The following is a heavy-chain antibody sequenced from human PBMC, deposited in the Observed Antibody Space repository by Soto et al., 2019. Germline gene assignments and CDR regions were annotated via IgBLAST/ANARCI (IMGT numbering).Heavy chain of an antibody. CDR1: GFTFDDYA. J-gene: IGHJ4*02. CDR2: ISGSDDST. Sequence: PGGSLRLSCAASGFTFDDYAMHWVRQAPGKGLEWVSVISGSDDSTYYADSVKGRFTISRDNSKNTLYLQMNSLRAEDTAVYYCAKRSSSSTFDYWGQGTLVTSPQ. D-gene: IGHD6-6*01. V-gene: IGHV3-23*01. CDR3: AKRSSSSTFDY.